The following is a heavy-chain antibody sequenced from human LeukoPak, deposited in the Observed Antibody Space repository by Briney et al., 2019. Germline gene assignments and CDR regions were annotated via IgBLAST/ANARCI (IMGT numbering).Heavy chain of an antibody. V-gene: IGHV3-13*01. CDR2: IGTAGDT. Sequence: GGSLRLSCAASGFTFSDYVMHWVRQATGKGLEWVSAIGTAGDTYYTGSVKGRFTISRENAKNSLYLQMNSLRAGDTAVYYCARVAKERVGGVYYFDYWGQGTLVTVSS. J-gene: IGHJ4*02. CDR1: GFTFSDYV. D-gene: IGHD1-1*01. CDR3: ARVAKERVGGVYYFDY.